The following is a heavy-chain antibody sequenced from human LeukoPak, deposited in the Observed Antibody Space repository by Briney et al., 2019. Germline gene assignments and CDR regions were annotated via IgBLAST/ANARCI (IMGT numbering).Heavy chain of an antibody. D-gene: IGHD6-19*01. CDR1: GYSITSGYY. V-gene: IGHV4-38-2*02. CDR2: MYHSGST. CDR3: ARDRRGSSGRKGWVDP. Sequence: SETLSLTCTVSGYSITSGYYWGWIRQPLGKGLEWIGSMYHSGSTYYNPSLKSRVTISIDTSKNQFSLKLSSVTAADTAVYYCARDRRGSSGRKGWVDPWGQGTVVTVSS. J-gene: IGHJ5*02.